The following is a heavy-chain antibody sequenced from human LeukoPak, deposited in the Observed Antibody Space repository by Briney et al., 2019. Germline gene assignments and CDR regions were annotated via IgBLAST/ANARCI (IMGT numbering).Heavy chain of an antibody. J-gene: IGHJ2*01. CDR3: ARHKVHDFGGSDWYFDL. D-gene: IGHD4-23*01. V-gene: IGHV4-59*08. Sequence: SETLSLTCTVSGDAISRSSWSWIRQTPGKGLEWVGYMFYGGTTYHNPSLKSRLIMSVDTSKDQFSLKLGSVTAADTAVYFCARHKVHDFGGSDWYFDLWGRGTLVIVSS. CDR1: GDAISRSS. CDR2: MFYGGTT.